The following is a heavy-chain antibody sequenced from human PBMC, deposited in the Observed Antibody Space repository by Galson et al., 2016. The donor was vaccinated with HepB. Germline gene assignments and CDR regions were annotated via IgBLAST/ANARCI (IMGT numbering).Heavy chain of an antibody. CDR3: AKEGCYYDSSGCGFDY. CDR1: GFTFSSYG. Sequence: SLRLSCAASGFTFSSYGMHWVRQAPAKGLEWVALISYDGSNKYYADSVKGRFTIFRDNSKNTLYLQMNSLRAEDTAVYYCAKEGCYYDSSGCGFDYWGQGTLVTVSS. D-gene: IGHD3-22*01. J-gene: IGHJ4*02. V-gene: IGHV3-30*18. CDR2: ISYDGSNK.